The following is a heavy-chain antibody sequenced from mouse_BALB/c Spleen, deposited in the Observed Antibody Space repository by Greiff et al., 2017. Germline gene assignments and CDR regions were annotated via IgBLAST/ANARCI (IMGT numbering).Heavy chain of an antibody. CDR3: ARGDGNYGFAY. Sequence: EVNLVESGGGLVQPGGSRKLSCAASGFTFSSFGMHWVRQAPEKGLEWVAYISSGSSTIYYADTVKGRFTISRDNPKNTLFLQMTSLRSEDTAMYYCARGDGNYGFAYWGQGTLVTVSA. D-gene: IGHD2-1*01. CDR2: ISSGSSTI. V-gene: IGHV5-17*02. CDR1: GFTFSSFG. J-gene: IGHJ3*01.